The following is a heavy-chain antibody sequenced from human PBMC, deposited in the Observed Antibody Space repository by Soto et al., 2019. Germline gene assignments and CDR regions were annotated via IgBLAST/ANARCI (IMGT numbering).Heavy chain of an antibody. D-gene: IGHD3-16*01. J-gene: IGHJ6*02. V-gene: IGHV3-30*18. Sequence: QVQLVESGGGVVQPGRSLRLSCAASGFTFSSYGMHWVRQAPGKGLEWVAVISYDGSNKYYADSVKGRFTISRDNSKNTLYLQMNSLRAEDTAVYYCAKGKGGDYYYGMDVWGQGTTVTVSS. CDR2: ISYDGSNK. CDR3: AKGKGGDYYYGMDV. CDR1: GFTFSSYG.